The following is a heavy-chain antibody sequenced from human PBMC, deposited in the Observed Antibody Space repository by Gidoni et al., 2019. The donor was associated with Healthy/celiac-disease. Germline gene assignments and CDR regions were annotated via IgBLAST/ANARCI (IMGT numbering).Heavy chain of an antibody. Sequence: QVQLVESGGGVVQPGRSLRRSCAASGFTFSSYAMHWVRQAPGKGLEWVAVISYDGSNKYSADSVKGRFTISRDNSKNTLYLQMNSLRAEDTAVYYCARDSRNLVVVAATLDYWGQGTLVTVSS. D-gene: IGHD2-15*01. CDR2: ISYDGSNK. CDR3: ARDSRNLVVVAATLDY. CDR1: GFTFSSYA. V-gene: IGHV3-30-3*01. J-gene: IGHJ4*02.